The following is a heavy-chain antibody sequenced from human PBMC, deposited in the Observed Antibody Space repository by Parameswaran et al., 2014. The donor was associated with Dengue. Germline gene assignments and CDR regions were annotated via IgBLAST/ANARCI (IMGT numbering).Heavy chain of an antibody. CDR3: AKDGGHSSSWYGFSQL. CDR2: IVYDGSNK. D-gene: IGHD6-13*01. V-gene: IGHV3-30*02. J-gene: IGHJ1*01. Sequence: VRQMPGKGAGWVAFIVYDGSNKYYANSVKGRFTISRDNSKNTLYLQVNSLRADDSALYYCAKDGGHSSSWYGFSQLWGQGTLVTVSS.